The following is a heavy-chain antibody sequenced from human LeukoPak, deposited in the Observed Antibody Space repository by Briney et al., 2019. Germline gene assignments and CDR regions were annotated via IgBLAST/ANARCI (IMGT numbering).Heavy chain of an antibody. CDR2: MNPNSGNT. D-gene: IGHD3-10*01. CDR1: GGTFSSYA. CDR3: TRMVRGD. Sequence: GASVKVSCKASGGTFSSYAISWVRQAPGQGLEWMGWMNPNSGNTGYAQKFQGRVTMTRNTSISTAYMELSSLRSEDTAVYYCTRMVRGDWGQGTLVTVSS. J-gene: IGHJ4*02. V-gene: IGHV1-8*02.